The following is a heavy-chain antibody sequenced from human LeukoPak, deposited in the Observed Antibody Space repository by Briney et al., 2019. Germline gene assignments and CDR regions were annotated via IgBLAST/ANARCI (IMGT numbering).Heavy chain of an antibody. CDR2: IHYSGST. D-gene: IGHD6-19*01. J-gene: IGHJ4*02. V-gene: IGHV4-59*01. Sequence: SETLSLTCTVSVGSISSYYWSWIRQPPGKGLEWIGYIHYSGSTNYNPSLKSRVTISVDTSKNQFSLKLSSVTAADTAVYYCARDSGSSGWLPWGYWGQGTLVTVSS. CDR3: ARDSGSSGWLPWGY. CDR1: VGSISSYY.